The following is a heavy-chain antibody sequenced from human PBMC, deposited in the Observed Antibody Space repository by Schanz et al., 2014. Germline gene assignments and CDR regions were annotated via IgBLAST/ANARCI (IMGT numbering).Heavy chain of an antibody. CDR2: INTNTGNP. J-gene: IGHJ4*02. Sequence: QVQLVQSGSELKKPGASVKVSCKASGYTFTSYAMNWVRQAPGQGLEWVGWINTNTGNPTYAQAFTGRFLFSLDTSVNTAYLQISSLEADDTAVYYCARRGIRGVFSSFDYWGLGTLVTVSS. D-gene: IGHD3-10*01. CDR3: ARRGIRGVFSSFDY. V-gene: IGHV7-4-1*02. CDR1: GYTFTSYA.